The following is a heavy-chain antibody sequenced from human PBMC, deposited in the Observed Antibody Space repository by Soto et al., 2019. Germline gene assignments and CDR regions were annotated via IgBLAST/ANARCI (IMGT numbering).Heavy chain of an antibody. CDR2: INHSGST. D-gene: IGHD2-15*01. CDR3: ARLDIIVVAITSGYMDV. V-gene: IGHV4-34*01. J-gene: IGHJ6*03. Sequence: SETLSLTCAVYGGSFSGYYWSWIRQPPGKGLEWIGEINHSGSTNYNPSLKSRVTISVDTSKNQFSLKLSSVTAADTAVYYCARLDIIVVAITSGYMDVSGKGTTVTVSS. CDR1: GGSFSGYY.